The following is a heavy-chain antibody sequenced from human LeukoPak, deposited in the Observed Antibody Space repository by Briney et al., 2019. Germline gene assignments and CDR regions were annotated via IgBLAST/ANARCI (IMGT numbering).Heavy chain of an antibody. CDR2: INHSGST. Sequence: SETLSLTCAVYGGSFSGYYWSWIRQPPGKGLEWIGEINHSGSTNYNPSLKSRVTISVDTSKNQFSLKLSSVTAADTAVYYCARGYSYGYYYYYYMDVWDKGTTVTASS. CDR1: GGSFSGYY. CDR3: ARGYSYGYYYYYYMDV. J-gene: IGHJ6*03. V-gene: IGHV4-34*01. D-gene: IGHD5-18*01.